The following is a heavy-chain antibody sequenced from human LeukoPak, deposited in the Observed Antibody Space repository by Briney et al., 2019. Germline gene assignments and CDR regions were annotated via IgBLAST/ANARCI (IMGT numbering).Heavy chain of an antibody. V-gene: IGHV3-23*01. CDR3: AKLRDIVGPYPFGDAFDI. Sequence: PGGSLRLSCAASGFTFSSYAMSWVRQAPGKGLEWVSAISGSGGSTYYADSVKGRFTISRDNSKNTLYLQMNSLRAEDTAVYYCAKLRDIVGPYPFGDAFDIWGQGIMVTVSS. CDR1: GFTFSSYA. J-gene: IGHJ3*02. D-gene: IGHD1-26*01. CDR2: ISGSGGST.